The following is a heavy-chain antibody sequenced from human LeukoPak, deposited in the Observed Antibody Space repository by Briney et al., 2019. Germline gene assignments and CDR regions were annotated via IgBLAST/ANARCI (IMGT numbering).Heavy chain of an antibody. D-gene: IGHD2-2*01. CDR1: GYTFTSYY. CDR3: ARRGAGVGIVVVPAAILRGAYFDY. V-gene: IGHV1-46*01. CDR2: INPSGGST. Sequence: ASVKVSCKASGYTFTSYYMHWVRQAPGQGLEWMGIINPSGGSTSYAQKFQGRVTMTRDMSTSTVYMELSSLRSEDTAVYYCARRGAGVGIVVVPAAILRGAYFDYWGQGTLVTVSS. J-gene: IGHJ4*02.